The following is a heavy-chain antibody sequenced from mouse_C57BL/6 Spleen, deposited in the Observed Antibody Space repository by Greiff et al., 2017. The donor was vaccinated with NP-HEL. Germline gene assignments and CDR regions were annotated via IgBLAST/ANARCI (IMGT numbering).Heavy chain of an antibody. V-gene: IGHV1-81*01. D-gene: IGHD3-2*02. J-gene: IGHJ2*01. CDR2: IYPRSGNT. CDR3: ASGSGPPYFDY. Sequence: VQLKQSGAELARPGASVKLSCKASGYTFTSYGISWVKQRTGQGLEWIGEIYPRSGNTYYNEKFKGKATLTADKSSSTAYMELRSLTSEDSAVYFCASGSGPPYFDYWGQGTTLTVSS. CDR1: GYTFTSYG.